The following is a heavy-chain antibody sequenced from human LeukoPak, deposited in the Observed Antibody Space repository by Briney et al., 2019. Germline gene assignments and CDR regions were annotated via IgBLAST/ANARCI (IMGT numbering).Heavy chain of an antibody. CDR2: TPSDLNVK. Sequence: GGSLRLSCAASGFTFRNYVIHWVRQAPGKGLEWVAVTPSDLNVKLYADSVKGRFTISRDNSRSTLYLQMNSLRPEDTAVYYCARAPRPFDNSDYYFDYWGQGSLVTVSS. V-gene: IGHV3-30-3*01. J-gene: IGHJ4*02. D-gene: IGHD3-22*01. CDR3: ARAPRPFDNSDYYFDY. CDR1: GFTFRNYV.